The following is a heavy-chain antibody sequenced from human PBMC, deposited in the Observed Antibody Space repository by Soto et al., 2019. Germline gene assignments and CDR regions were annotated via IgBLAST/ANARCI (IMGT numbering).Heavy chain of an antibody. J-gene: IGHJ4*02. CDR1: GFTFSSYA. V-gene: IGHV3-23*01. D-gene: IGHD3-16*01. Sequence: GGSLRLSCAASGFTFSSYAMSWVRQAPGKGLEWVSAISGSGGSTYYADSVKGRFTISRDNSKNTLYLQMNSLRAEDTAVYYCAKDPRDYIWAAPPGYFDYWGQGTLVTVSS. CDR3: AKDPRDYIWAAPPGYFDY. CDR2: ISGSGGST.